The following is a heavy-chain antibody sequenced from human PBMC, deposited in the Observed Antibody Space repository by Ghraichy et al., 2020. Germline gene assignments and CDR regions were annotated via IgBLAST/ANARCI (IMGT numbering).Heavy chain of an antibody. D-gene: IGHD3-10*01. CDR2: IRHDGNNE. CDR1: GFTFRSYG. V-gene: IGHV3-30*02. J-gene: IGHJ5*02. Sequence: GGSLRLSCEASGFTFRSYGMHWVRQAPGKGLEWVAFIRHDGNNEYYADSVKGRFAITRDNSKNTLFLQMNSLRDEDTAVYYCARDIRGTGSRFAENNWFDPRGQGTLVTGSS. CDR3: ARDIRGTGSRFAENNWFDP.